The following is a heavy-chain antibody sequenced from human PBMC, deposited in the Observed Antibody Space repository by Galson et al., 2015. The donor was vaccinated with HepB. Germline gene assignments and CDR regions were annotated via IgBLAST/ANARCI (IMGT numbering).Heavy chain of an antibody. J-gene: IGHJ4*02. Sequence: LRLSCAASGFTVSSNYMSWVRQAPGKGLEWVSVIYSGGSTYYADSVKGRFTISRDNSKNTLYLQMNSLRAEDTAVYYCARGAYYYGSGRFLYYFDYWGQGTLVTVSS. D-gene: IGHD3-10*01. CDR3: ARGAYYYGSGRFLYYFDY. CDR1: GFTVSSNY. V-gene: IGHV3-53*01. CDR2: IYSGGST.